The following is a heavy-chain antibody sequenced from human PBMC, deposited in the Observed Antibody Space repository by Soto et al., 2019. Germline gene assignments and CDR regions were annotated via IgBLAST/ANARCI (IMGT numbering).Heavy chain of an antibody. CDR3: AHRRIGVSQWNYGDFDY. Sequence: QITLKESGPTLVKPTQTLMLTCTFSGFSLSTSGVGVGWIRQPPGKALEGLVIIYWDDDKRYSPSLRSRLTISKDTSKNQVVLIMTNVDPEDTATYFCAHRRIGVSQWNYGDFDYWGQGILVTVSS. D-gene: IGHD3-3*01. V-gene: IGHV2-5*02. CDR1: GFSLSTSGVG. J-gene: IGHJ4*02. CDR2: IYWDDDK.